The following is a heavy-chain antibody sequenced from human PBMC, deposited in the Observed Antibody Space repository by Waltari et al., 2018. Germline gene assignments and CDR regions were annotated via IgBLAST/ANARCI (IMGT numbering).Heavy chain of an antibody. V-gene: IGHV4-34*01. Sequence: QVQLQQWGAGLLKPSETLSLTCAVYGGSFSGYYWSWIRQPPGKGLEWIGEINHSGSTNYNPSLKSRVTISVDTSKNQFSLKLSSVTAADTAVYYCARATYYYDSSNFDYWGQGTLVTVSS. D-gene: IGHD3-22*01. J-gene: IGHJ4*02. CDR1: GGSFSGYY. CDR2: INHSGST. CDR3: ARATYYYDSSNFDY.